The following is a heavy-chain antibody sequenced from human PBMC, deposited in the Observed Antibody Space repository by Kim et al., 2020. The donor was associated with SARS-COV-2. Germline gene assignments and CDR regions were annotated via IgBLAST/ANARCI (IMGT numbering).Heavy chain of an antibody. Sequence: AQKLQGRVTMTTDTSTSTAYMELRSLRSDDTAVYYCARDRKDTAMNWFDPWGQGTLVTVSS. J-gene: IGHJ5*02. D-gene: IGHD5-18*01. V-gene: IGHV1-18*01. CDR3: ARDRKDTAMNWFDP.